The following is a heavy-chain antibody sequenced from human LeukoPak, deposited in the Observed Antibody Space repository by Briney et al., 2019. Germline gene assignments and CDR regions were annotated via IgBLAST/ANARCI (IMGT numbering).Heavy chain of an antibody. CDR2: ISWNSGSI. J-gene: IGHJ6*02. CDR1: GFTFDDYA. CDR3: AREAGTTFYYYYGMDV. D-gene: IGHD1-7*01. Sequence: PGGSLRLSCAASGFTFDDYAMHWVRQAPGKGLEWVSGISWNSGSIGYADSVKGRFTISRDNAKNSLYLQMNSLRAEDTAVYYCAREAGTTFYYYYGMDVWGQGTTVTVSS. V-gene: IGHV3-9*01.